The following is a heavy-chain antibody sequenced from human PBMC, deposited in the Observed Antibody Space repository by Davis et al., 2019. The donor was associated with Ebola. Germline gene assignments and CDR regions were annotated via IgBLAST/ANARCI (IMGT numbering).Heavy chain of an antibody. V-gene: IGHV4-59*12. CDR1: GGSISSYY. CDR2: FYYTGST. J-gene: IGHJ6*02. CDR3: ARGRGYSYGYHYYYYGMDV. Sequence: MPSETLSLTCTVSGGSISSYYWSWIRQPPGKGLEWIGYFYYTGSTNYNPSLKSRVTISVDTSKNQFSLKLSSVTAADTAVYYCARGRGYSYGYHYYYYGMDVWGQGTTVTVSS. D-gene: IGHD5-18*01.